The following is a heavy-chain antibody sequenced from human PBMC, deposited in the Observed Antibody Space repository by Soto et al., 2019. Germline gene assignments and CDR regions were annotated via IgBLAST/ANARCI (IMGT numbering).Heavy chain of an antibody. Sequence: SLRLSXTASGFTFGDYAMSWVRQAPGKGLEWVGFIRSKAYGGTTEYAASVKGRFTISRDDSKSIAYLQMNSLKTEDTAVYYCTRESSSSWFSAFDYWGQGTLVTVSS. V-gene: IGHV3-49*04. CDR2: IRSKAYGGTT. CDR3: TRESSSSWFSAFDY. J-gene: IGHJ4*02. D-gene: IGHD6-13*01. CDR1: GFTFGDYA.